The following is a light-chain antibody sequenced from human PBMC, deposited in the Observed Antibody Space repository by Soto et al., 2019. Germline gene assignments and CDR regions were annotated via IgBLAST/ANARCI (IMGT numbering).Light chain of an antibody. J-gene: IGLJ3*02. V-gene: IGLV2-14*01. CDR3: SSYTSSSLSWV. Sequence: QSALTQPASVSGSPGQSITISCTGTSSDVGGYNYVSWYQQHPGKAPKLMIYEVSNRPSGVSNRFSGSKSGNTASLTISGLQAEDEADYYCSSYTSSSLSWVFGGGTKVTVL. CDR2: EVS. CDR1: SSDVGGYNY.